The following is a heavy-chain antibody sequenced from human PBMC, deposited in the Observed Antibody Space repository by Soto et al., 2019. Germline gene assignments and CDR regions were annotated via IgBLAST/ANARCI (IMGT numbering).Heavy chain of an antibody. Sequence: EVQLLESGGGLVQPGGSLRLSCAASGFTFSSYAMSWVRQAPGKGLEWVSVISGNGGSIYYADSVKGRFTISRDNSKNALSLQMTSLRAEDTAAYYCVKDRFSGNYHRKYYFDYWGQGTLVTVSS. V-gene: IGHV3-23*01. D-gene: IGHD4-4*01. J-gene: IGHJ4*02. CDR2: ISGNGGSI. CDR1: GFTFSSYA. CDR3: VKDRFSGNYHRKYYFDY.